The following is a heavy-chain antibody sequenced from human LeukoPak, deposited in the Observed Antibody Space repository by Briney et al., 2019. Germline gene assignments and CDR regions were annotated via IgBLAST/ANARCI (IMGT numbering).Heavy chain of an antibody. CDR2: IYYSGST. CDR3: ATSAYYYYMDV. J-gene: IGHJ6*03. Sequence: SETLSLTCAVSGGSINSHYWSWIRQSPGEGLEWIGYIYYSGSTNYNPSLKGRVTISVDTSKSQFSLNLSSVTAADTAVYYCATSAYYYYMDVWGEGTTVTVSS. V-gene: IGHV4-59*11. CDR1: GGSINSHY.